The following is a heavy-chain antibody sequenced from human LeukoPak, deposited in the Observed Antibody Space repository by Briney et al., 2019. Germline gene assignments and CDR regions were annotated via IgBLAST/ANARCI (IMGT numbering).Heavy chain of an antibody. D-gene: IGHD1-26*01. CDR3: ARGATYAYYQDY. CDR2: IKYDASST. J-gene: IGHJ4*02. CDR1: GFTFSSHW. Sequence: GGSLRLSCADSGFTFSSHWMHWVRQAPGKGLVWVSRIKYDASSTSYADSVKGRSTISRDNAKNTLYLQMNSLRAEDTAVYYCARGATYAYYQDYWGQGTLVTVSS. V-gene: IGHV3-74*01.